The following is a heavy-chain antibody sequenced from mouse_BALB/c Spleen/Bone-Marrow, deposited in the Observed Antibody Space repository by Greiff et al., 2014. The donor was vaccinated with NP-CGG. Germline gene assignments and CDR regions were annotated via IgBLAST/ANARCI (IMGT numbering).Heavy chain of an antibody. CDR2: IYPGSGST. V-gene: IGHV1-77*01. Sequence: VQLQESGPELVKPGASVKMSCKASGYTFTDYVITWVKQRTGQGLEWMGEIYPGSGSTYYNEKFKGKATLTADKSSNTAYMQLGSLTSEDSAVYFCARLDGNYRYAMDYWGQGTSVTVSS. J-gene: IGHJ4*01. CDR1: GYTFTDYV. CDR3: ARLDGNYRYAMDY. D-gene: IGHD2-1*01.